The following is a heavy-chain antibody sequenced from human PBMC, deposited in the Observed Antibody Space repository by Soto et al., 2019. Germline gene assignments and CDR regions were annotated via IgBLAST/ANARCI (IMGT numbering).Heavy chain of an antibody. J-gene: IGHJ6*02. V-gene: IGHV3-13*05. CDR1: GFTFRNYA. CDR2: ISAAGDP. Sequence: VQLVESGGGLVQPGGSLRLSCAASGFTFRNYAMHWVRQGTGKGLEWVSGISAAGDPDYADSVEGRFTISRENAQNSFFLQMNSLRVGDTAVYYCARTDRDFYGLDVWGQGTTVIVSS. CDR3: ARTDRDFYGLDV.